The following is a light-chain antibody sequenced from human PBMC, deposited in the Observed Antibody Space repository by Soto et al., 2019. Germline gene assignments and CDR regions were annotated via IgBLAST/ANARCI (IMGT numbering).Light chain of an antibody. CDR3: SSSAGTRTPDVV. J-gene: IGLJ2*01. CDR1: SSDIGDYKY. CDR2: DVS. V-gene: IGLV2-14*01. Sequence: QSALTQPASVSASPGQSITISCTGTSSDIGDYKYVSWYQQYPGKAPKLIIYDVSNRPSGVSNRFSGSKSGNTASLTIFGLQAEDEADYYCSSSAGTRTPDVVFGGGTKLTVL.